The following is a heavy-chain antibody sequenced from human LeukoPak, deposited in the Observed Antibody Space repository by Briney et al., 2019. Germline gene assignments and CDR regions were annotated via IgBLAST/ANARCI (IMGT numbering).Heavy chain of an antibody. Sequence: ASVKVSCKVSGYTLTELSMHWVRQAPGKGLEWMGGFDPEDGETIYAQKLQGRVTMTTDTSTSTAYMELRSLRSDDTAVYYCARAVVPAAHLPYYYYYMDVWGKGTTVTVSS. CDR1: GYTLTELS. D-gene: IGHD2-2*01. J-gene: IGHJ6*03. CDR3: ARAVVPAAHLPYYYYYMDV. CDR2: FDPEDGET. V-gene: IGHV1-24*01.